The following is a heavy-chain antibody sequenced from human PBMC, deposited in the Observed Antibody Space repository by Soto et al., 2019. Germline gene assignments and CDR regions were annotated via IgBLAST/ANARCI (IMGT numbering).Heavy chain of an antibody. D-gene: IGHD5-12*01. J-gene: IGHJ6*02. CDR2: ISYEGSNK. V-gene: IGHV3-30*18. CDR1: GFTFSSNG. CDR3: VKEEVPDRGYSGYVSYYYYGIHV. Sequence: QVQRVESGGGVVQPGRSLRLSCEASGFTFSSNGMHWVRQAPGKGLEWVADISYEGSNKYYADSVKGRFTISRDNSKNTLYLQMTSLRAQDMAVYYCVKEEVPDRGYSGYVSYYYYGIHVWGQGTTVTVSS.